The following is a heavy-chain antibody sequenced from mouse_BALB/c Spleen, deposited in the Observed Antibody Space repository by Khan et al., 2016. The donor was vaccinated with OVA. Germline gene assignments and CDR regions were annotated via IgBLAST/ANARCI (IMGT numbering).Heavy chain of an antibody. Sequence: VQLQESGPELVKPGASVKMSCKASGYPFTDSVIHYVKQRSGQGLEWIGEIYPGSGNSYYNEKFKGKATLTADTSSNTASMQLRRLTSEVSAVYFFVRVLLPWFPYWGQGTLVTVSA. D-gene: IGHD2-3*01. CDR1: GYPFTDSV. J-gene: IGHJ3*01. V-gene: IGHV1-77*01. CDR3: VRVLLPWFPY. CDR2: IYPGSGNS.